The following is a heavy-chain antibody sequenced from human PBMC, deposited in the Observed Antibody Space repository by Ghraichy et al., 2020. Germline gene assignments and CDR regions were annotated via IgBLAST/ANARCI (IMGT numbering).Heavy chain of an antibody. CDR2: INHSGST. D-gene: IGHD3-22*01. CDR1: GGSFSGYY. CDR3: ARRLGANYYYYYYMDV. V-gene: IGHV4-34*01. J-gene: IGHJ6*03. Sequence: SETLSLTCAVYGGSFSGYYWSWIRQPPGKGLEWIGEINHSGSTNYNPSLKSRVTISVDTSKNQFSLKLSSVTAADTAVYYCARRLGANYYYYYYMDVWGKGTTVTVSS.